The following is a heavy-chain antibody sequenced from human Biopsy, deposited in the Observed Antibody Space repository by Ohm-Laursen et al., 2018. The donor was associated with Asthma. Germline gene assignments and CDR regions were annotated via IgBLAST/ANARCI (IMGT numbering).Heavy chain of an antibody. CDR3: ARAHGGNFFSGAFDI. D-gene: IGHD4-23*01. V-gene: IGHV3-53*01. Sequence: GSLRLSCAASGFTVSSNGMSWVRQPPGKGLEWVSVIYSGGGTFYADSVKGRVTISRDISKNTLSLQMNSLRAEDTAVYYCARAHGGNFFSGAFDIWGQGTMVTVSS. J-gene: IGHJ3*02. CDR2: IYSGGGT. CDR1: GFTVSSNG.